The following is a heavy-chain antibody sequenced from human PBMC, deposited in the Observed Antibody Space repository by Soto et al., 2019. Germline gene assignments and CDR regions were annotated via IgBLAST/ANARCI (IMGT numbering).Heavy chain of an antibody. CDR2: VSGSGGST. CDR3: ANAGDWGGDCYSAARFYWYFDL. J-gene: IGHJ2*01. Sequence: VQLLESGGGLVQPGGSLRLSCAASGFTFSSYAMNWVRQAPGKGLEWVSAVSGSGGSTYYADSVKGRFTISRDNSNNTLYLQMNSLIGEDTSVYYCANAGDWGGDCYSAARFYWYFDLWGRGTLVTVSS. D-gene: IGHD2-21*02. CDR1: GFTFSSYA. V-gene: IGHV3-23*01.